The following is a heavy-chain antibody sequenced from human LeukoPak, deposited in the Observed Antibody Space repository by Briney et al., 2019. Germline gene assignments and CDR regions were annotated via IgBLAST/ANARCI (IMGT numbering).Heavy chain of an antibody. CDR3: ARDIFEEPYYYDSSGYYLY. V-gene: IGHV3-23*01. CDR2: ISGSDGST. J-gene: IGHJ4*02. D-gene: IGHD3-22*01. CDR1: GFTFSSYA. Sequence: GGSLRLSCAASGFTFSSYAMSWVRQAPGKGLEWVSAISGSDGSTYYADSVKGRFTISRDNSKNTLYLQMNSLRAEDTAVYYCARDIFEEPYYYDSSGYYLYWGQGTLVTVSS.